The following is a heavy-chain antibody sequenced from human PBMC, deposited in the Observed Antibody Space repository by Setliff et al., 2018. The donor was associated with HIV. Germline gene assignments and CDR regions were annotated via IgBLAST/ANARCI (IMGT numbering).Heavy chain of an antibody. V-gene: IGHV4-34*01. CDR3: AREAARVVDF. D-gene: IGHD6-25*01. CDR2: INHRGST. CDR1: GGSFSGYY. Sequence: SETLSLTCAVYGGSFSGYYWSWIRQPPGRGLEWIGEINHRGSTNYNPSLKSRVTISVETSKNQFSLKLNSVTAADTAVYYCAREAARVVDFWGQGTLVTVSS. J-gene: IGHJ4*02.